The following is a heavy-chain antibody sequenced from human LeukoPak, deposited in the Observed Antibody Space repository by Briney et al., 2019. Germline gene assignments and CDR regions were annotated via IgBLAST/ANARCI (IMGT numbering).Heavy chain of an antibody. V-gene: IGHV4-59*01. CDR2: IYYTGST. J-gene: IGHJ4*02. CDR1: GGSIDSYY. Sequence: SETLSLTCTVAGGSIDSYYWSWIRQPPGKGLEWIGYIYYTGSTEYHPSLKSRVTISLDTSNNQFSLKLTSVTAPDTAVYYCARVYQSVEYYFDCWGQGNLVSVSS. CDR3: ARVYQSVEYYFDC. D-gene: IGHD2-2*01.